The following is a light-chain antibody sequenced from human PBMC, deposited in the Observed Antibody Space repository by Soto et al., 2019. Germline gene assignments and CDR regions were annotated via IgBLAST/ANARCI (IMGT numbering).Light chain of an antibody. CDR2: GAS. V-gene: IGKV3-15*01. CDR3: QQYKNWPPIT. CDR1: QSVSSS. J-gene: IGKJ5*01. Sequence: EIVMTQSPATLSLSPGERATLSCRASQSVSSSLAWYQQKLGQAPRLLIYGASTRATGIPDRFSGSGSGTEFTLTISRLQPEDFAVYYCQQYKNWPPITFGQGTRLEIK.